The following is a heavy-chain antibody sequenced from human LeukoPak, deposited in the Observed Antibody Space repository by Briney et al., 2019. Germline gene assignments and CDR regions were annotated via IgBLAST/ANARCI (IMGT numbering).Heavy chain of an antibody. D-gene: IGHD2-15*01. CDR3: ARLSAYFDY. V-gene: IGHV4-59*11. CDR1: GGSISSHY. J-gene: IGHJ4*02. Sequence: SETLSLTCTVSGGSISSHYWSWIRQPPGKGLEWIGYIYYTGSTNYNPSLKSRVTMSVDTSKNQFSLKLSSVTAADTAVYYCARLSAYFDYWGQGTLVTVSS. CDR2: IYYTGST.